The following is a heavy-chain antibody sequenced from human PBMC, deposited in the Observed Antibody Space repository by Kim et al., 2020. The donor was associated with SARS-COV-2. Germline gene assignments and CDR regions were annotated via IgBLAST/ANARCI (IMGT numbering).Heavy chain of an antibody. J-gene: IGHJ4*02. V-gene: IGHV3-74*01. CDR3: AREGTMVRGVIKYYFDY. Sequence: GGSLRLSCAASGFTFSSYWMHWVRQAPGKGLVWVSRINSDGSSTSYADSVKGRFTISRDNAKNTLYLQMNSLRAEDTAVYYCAREGTMVRGVIKYYFDYWGQGTLVTVSS. CDR1: GFTFSSYW. D-gene: IGHD3-10*01. CDR2: INSDGSST.